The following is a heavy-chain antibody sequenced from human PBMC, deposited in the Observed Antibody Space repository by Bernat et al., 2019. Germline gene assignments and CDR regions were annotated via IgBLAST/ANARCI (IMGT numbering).Heavy chain of an antibody. J-gene: IGHJ4*02. CDR1: GFTFSNAW. CDR2: IKSKTDGGTT. V-gene: IGHV3-15*01. Sequence: EVQLVESGGGLVKPGGSLRLSCAASGFTFSNAWMSWVRQAPGKGLEWVGRIKSKTDGGTTDYAAPVKGRFTISRDDSKNTLYLQMNSLRAEDTAVYYCAKVGSSWDLLYYFDYWGQGTLVTVSS. D-gene: IGHD6-13*01. CDR3: AKVGSSWDLLYYFDY.